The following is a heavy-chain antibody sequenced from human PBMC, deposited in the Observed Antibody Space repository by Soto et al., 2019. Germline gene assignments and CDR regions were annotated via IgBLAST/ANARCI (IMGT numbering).Heavy chain of an antibody. Sequence: ASVKVSCKASGYTFTSYDINWVRQATGQGLEWMGWMNPNSGNTGYAQKFQGRVTMTRNTSISTAYMDLTSLKSDDTAVYYCARDRSNSEYWGQGTLVTVSS. CDR3: ARDRSNSEY. CDR1: GYTFTSYD. CDR2: MNPNSGNT. V-gene: IGHV1-8*01. D-gene: IGHD6-13*01. J-gene: IGHJ4*02.